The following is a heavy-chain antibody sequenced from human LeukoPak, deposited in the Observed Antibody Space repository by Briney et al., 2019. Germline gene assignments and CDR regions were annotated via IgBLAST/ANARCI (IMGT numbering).Heavy chain of an antibody. CDR3: ARDTGSQDSSSWYGAVDY. CDR1: GFTFRTYA. D-gene: IGHD3-22*01. J-gene: IGHJ4*02. CDR2: VSNDGTNK. Sequence: GGSLRLSCVASGFTFRTYAMHWVRQAPGKGLEWVGVVSNDGTNKYYTDSVRGRFTVSRDNSKNTLYLQMNSLRVEDTAVYYCARDTGSQDSSSWYGAVDYWGQGTLVTVSS. V-gene: IGHV3-30*03.